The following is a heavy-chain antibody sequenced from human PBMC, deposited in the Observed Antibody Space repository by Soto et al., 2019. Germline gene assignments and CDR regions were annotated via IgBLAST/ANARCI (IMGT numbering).Heavy chain of an antibody. CDR3: ARDRSGDYSWFDP. V-gene: IGHV3-66*01. CDR2: IYSGGST. J-gene: IGHJ5*02. Sequence: EVQLVESGGGLVQPGGSLRLSCAASGFTVSSNYMSWVRQAPGKGLEWVAVIYSGGSTYYADSVKCRFTISRDNSKNTLYLQMNSLRAEDTAVYYCARDRSGDYSWFDPWGKGTLVTVSS. CDR1: GFTVSSNY. D-gene: IGHD4-17*01.